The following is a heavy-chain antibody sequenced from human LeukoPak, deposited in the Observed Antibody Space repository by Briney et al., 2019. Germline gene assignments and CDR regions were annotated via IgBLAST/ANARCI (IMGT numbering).Heavy chain of an antibody. CDR3: AKVLRYSDWLSGFDS. V-gene: IGHV3-23*01. CDR2: ISDSGSST. D-gene: IGHD3-9*01. J-gene: IGHJ4*02. Sequence: HAGGSLRLSCAASGFTFSNYAMSWVRQAPGKGLEWVSGISDSGSSTYYADSVKGRFTISRDNSKNTLYIHMNSLRAEDTAVYYCAKVLRYSDWLSGFDSWGQGTLVAVSS. CDR1: GFTFSNYA.